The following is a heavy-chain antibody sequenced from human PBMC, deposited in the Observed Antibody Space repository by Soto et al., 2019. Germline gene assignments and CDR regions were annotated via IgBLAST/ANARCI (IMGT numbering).Heavy chain of an antibody. CDR1: GFTFSRFS. J-gene: IGHJ6*02. V-gene: IGHV3-30-3*01. CDR2: ISYDGSNT. D-gene: IGHD3-10*02. Sequence: QVQLVESGGGVVQPGRSLTLSCAASGFTFSRFSMHWVRQAPGKGLAWVAVISYDGSNTHYAESVKGRFNISRDDSKNPVFLQMNHLRGEDSAVYYCARDHGMFLSYYYYGMDVWGQGTTVSVSS. CDR3: ARDHGMFLSYYYYGMDV.